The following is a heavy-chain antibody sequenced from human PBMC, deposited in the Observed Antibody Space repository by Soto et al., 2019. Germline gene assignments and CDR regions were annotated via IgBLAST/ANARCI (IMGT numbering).Heavy chain of an antibody. V-gene: IGHV4-59*08. Sequence: SETLSLTCTVSGGSISGYYWSWIRQPPGEGLEWIGYIYYRGNTHYNPSLKSRVTISVDTSKNQFSLNLSSVTAADTAVYFCARLTPQWPYLDYWGQGTLVTVSS. CDR2: IYYRGNT. J-gene: IGHJ4*02. D-gene: IGHD6-19*01. CDR1: GGSISGYY. CDR3: ARLTPQWPYLDY.